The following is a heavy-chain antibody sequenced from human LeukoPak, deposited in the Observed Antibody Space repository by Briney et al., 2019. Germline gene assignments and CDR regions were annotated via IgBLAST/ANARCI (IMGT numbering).Heavy chain of an antibody. CDR3: ARVGPYCSSTSCPSDDYGMDV. V-gene: IGHV3-33*01. CDR2: IWYDGSNK. J-gene: IGHJ6*04. CDR1: GFTFSSYG. Sequence: GGSLRLSCAASGFTFSSYGMHWVRQAPGKGLEWVAVIWYDGSNKYYADSVKGRFTISRDNSKNTLYLQMNSLRAEDTAVYYCARVGPYCSSTSCPSDDYGMDVWGKGTTVTVSS. D-gene: IGHD2-2*01.